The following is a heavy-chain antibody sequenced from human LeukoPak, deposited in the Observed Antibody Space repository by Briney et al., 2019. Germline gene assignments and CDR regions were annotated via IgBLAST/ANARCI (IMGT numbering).Heavy chain of an antibody. J-gene: IGHJ4*02. Sequence: SETLSLTCTVSGGSISSSSYYWGWIRQPPGKGLEWIGSIYYSGSTYYNPSLKSRVTISVDTSKNQFSLKLSSVTAADTAVYYCARLTRITIFGVVIKYYFDYWGQGTLVTVSS. CDR2: IYYSGST. V-gene: IGHV4-39*01. CDR3: ARLTRITIFGVVIKYYFDY. D-gene: IGHD3-3*01. CDR1: GGSISSSSYY.